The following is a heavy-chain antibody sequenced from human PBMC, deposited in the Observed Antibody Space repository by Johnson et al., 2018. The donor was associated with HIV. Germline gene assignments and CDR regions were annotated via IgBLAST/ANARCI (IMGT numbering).Heavy chain of an antibody. Sequence: QVQLVESGGGVVQPGRSLRLSCAASGFTFSSYAMHWVRQAPGKGLEWVAVISYDGSNKYYADSVKGRFTISRDNSKNTLYLQMNSLRAEDTALYYCSRLPSGYSRDAFDIWCQGTMVTVSS. CDR3: SRLPSGYSRDAFDI. D-gene: IGHD5-18*01. CDR2: ISYDGSNK. J-gene: IGHJ3*02. CDR1: GFTFSSYA. V-gene: IGHV3-30-3*01.